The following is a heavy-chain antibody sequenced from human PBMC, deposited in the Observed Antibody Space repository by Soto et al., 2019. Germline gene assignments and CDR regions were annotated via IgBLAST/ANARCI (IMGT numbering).Heavy chain of an antibody. CDR2: VYYGGFT. CDR3: ARQTARWGFDV. Sequence: QVELKESGPGLVKPSETLSLTCTVSGGSVSSGGFYYHWIRQPPGKGLVWIGYVYYGGFTNYSPSLKSRLTISVDTSTTRISLNLASVTAVDTSVYYCARQTARWGFDVWGQGTRVTVSS. D-gene: IGHD7-27*01. J-gene: IGHJ6*02. CDR1: GGSVSSGGFY. V-gene: IGHV4-61*08.